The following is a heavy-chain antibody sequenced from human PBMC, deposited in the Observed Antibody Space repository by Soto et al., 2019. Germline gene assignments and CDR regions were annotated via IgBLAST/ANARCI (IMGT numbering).Heavy chain of an antibody. CDR3: AREKWAMTNFDY. CDR1: GGTFSSYA. CDR2: IIPIFGTA. D-gene: IGHD2-2*01. Sequence: GASVKVSCKASGGTFSSYAISWVRQAPGQGLEWMGGIIPIFGTANYAQKFQGRVTITADESTSTAYMELSSLRSEDTAVYYCAREKWAMTNFDYWGQGTLVTVSS. J-gene: IGHJ4*02. V-gene: IGHV1-69*13.